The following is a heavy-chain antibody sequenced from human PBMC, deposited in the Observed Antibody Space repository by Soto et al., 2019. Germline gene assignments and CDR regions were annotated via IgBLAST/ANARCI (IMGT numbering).Heavy chain of an antibody. CDR3: ARDMYSSGPNVFDI. CDR2: IYYSGST. Sequence: TSETLSLTCTVSGGSIGWSGYYWSWIRQLPGKGLEWIGLIYYSGSTDYNPSLKSRVTISVDTSRNQFYLKMTSVTAADTAMYYCARDMYSSGPNVFDIWGQGTMVTVSS. V-gene: IGHV4-31*03. J-gene: IGHJ3*02. CDR1: GGSIGWSGYY. D-gene: IGHD6-19*01.